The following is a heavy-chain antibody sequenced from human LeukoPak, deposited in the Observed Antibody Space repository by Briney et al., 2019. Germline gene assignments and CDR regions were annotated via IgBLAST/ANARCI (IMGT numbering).Heavy chain of an antibody. D-gene: IGHD2-2*01. CDR1: GGTFSSYA. V-gene: IGHV1-69*01. J-gene: IGHJ4*02. CDR3: ARVRYQLLLFGSFDY. Sequence: SVKSSCKASGGTFSSYAISRVRQAPGQGLEWRGAVIPIFGTANYAQKFESRVSTTSDESTSTAYMVLSSIRSADTAVYYCARVRYQLLLFGSFDYWAQGTLVSVSS. CDR2: VIPIFGTA.